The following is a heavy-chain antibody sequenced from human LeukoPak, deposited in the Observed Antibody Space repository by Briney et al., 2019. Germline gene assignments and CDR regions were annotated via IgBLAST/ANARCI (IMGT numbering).Heavy chain of an antibody. D-gene: IGHD5-24*01. J-gene: IGHJ3*02. V-gene: IGHV4-38-2*02. Sequence: SSETLSLTCTVSGYSISSGYYWGWIRQPPGKGLEWIGSIYHSGSTYYNPSLKSRVTISVDTSKNQFSLKLSSVTAADTAVYHCARGPRRWLQSHLAAFDIWGQGTMVTVSS. CDR1: GYSISSGYY. CDR3: ARGPRRWLQSHLAAFDI. CDR2: IYHSGST.